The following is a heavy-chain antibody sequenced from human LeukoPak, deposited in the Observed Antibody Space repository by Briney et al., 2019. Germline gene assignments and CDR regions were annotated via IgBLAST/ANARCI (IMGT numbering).Heavy chain of an antibody. Sequence: ASVKVSCKAPGYIFTSYYMHWVRQAPGKGLEWMGIINPSGGSTRYAQKFQGRVTMTRDTSTSTVYMELSSLRSEDTAVYYCARDLSGNSYNFDLWGQGTLVTVSS. CDR2: INPSGGST. CDR1: GYIFTSYY. D-gene: IGHD5-18*01. V-gene: IGHV1-46*01. J-gene: IGHJ4*02. CDR3: ARDLSGNSYNFDL.